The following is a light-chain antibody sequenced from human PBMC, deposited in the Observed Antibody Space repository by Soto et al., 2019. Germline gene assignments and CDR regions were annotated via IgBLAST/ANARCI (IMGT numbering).Light chain of an antibody. CDR3: KHCYSIPLP. CDR2: AAS. J-gene: IGKJ4*01. V-gene: IGKV1-12*01. Sequence: DIQMTHSPSSLSASVGDRVTITCRASQDIDNWLAWYQQKPGRAPELLVYAASTLQSGVPSRFSGSGSGTDFSLTISSLQPEDFATYYCKHCYSIPLPLGAGTTVEIK. CDR1: QDIDNW.